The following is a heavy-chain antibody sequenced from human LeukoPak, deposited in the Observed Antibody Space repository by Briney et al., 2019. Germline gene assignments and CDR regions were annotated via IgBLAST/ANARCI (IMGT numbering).Heavy chain of an antibody. Sequence: GGSLRLSCAASGFNFNSYSMNWVRQAPGKGLEWVSSISNDNNYIYYTDSVKGRFTISRDYANSSLYLQMTSLRAEDTAVYYCAKGGSHFQDWGQGTLVTVSS. D-gene: IGHD1-26*01. CDR3: AKGGSHFQD. CDR1: GFNFNSYS. J-gene: IGHJ1*01. CDR2: ISNDNNYI. V-gene: IGHV3-21*01.